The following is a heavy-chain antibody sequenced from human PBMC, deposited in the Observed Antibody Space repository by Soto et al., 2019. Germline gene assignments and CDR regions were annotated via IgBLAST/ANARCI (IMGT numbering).Heavy chain of an antibody. CDR3: ARETYYDILTGSQNYYYYMDV. Sequence: PSETLSLTCTVSGGSISSGGYYWSWIRQHPGKGLEWIGYIYYSGSTYYNPPLKSRVTISVDTSKNQFSLKLRSVTAADTAVYYCARETYYDILTGSQNYYYYMDVWGKGTTVTVSS. CDR2: IYYSGST. CDR1: GGSISSGGYY. V-gene: IGHV4-31*03. D-gene: IGHD3-9*01. J-gene: IGHJ6*03.